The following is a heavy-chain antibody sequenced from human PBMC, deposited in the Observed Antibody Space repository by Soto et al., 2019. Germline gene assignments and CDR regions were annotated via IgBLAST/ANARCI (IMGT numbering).Heavy chain of an antibody. CDR3: ARELEGGVFDI. V-gene: IGHV4-30-4*01. CDR1: GGPVRDAYSY. CDR2: LSYTGST. D-gene: IGHD2-8*02. Sequence: SETLSLTCTVSGGPVRDAYSYWTWIRQPPGRGLEWMGYLSYTGSTYYNPSLRNRATISVDESSNHLSLRLSSVTAADTAVYYCARELEGGVFDIWGRGTLVTVSS. J-gene: IGHJ3*02.